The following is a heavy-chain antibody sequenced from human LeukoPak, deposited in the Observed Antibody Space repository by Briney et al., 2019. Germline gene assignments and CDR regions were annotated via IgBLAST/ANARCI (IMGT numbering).Heavy chain of an antibody. Sequence: GGSLRLSCAASGFTFSSYAMDWVRQAPGKGLEWVSAISGSGGNTYYADSVKGRFTISRDNSKNTLYLQMNSLRAEDTAVYYCARGPYYYDSSGYYRGTQGFDYWGQGTLVTVSS. CDR2: ISGSGGNT. CDR3: ARGPYYYDSSGYYRGTQGFDY. V-gene: IGHV3-23*01. CDR1: GFTFSSYA. D-gene: IGHD3-22*01. J-gene: IGHJ4*02.